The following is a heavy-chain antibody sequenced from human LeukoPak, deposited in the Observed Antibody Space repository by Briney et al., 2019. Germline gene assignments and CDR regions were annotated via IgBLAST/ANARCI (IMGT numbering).Heavy chain of an antibody. CDR1: GGSISSYY. CDR2: IYTSGST. CDR3: ARQTKSSSSWVGDYYYMDV. Sequence: PSETLSLTCTVSGGSISSYYWSWIRQPPGKGLEWIGYIYTSGSTNYNPSLKSRVTISVDTSKNQFSLKLSSVTAADTAVYYCARQTKSSSSWVGDYYYMDVWGKGATVTVSS. V-gene: IGHV4-4*09. D-gene: IGHD6-13*01. J-gene: IGHJ6*03.